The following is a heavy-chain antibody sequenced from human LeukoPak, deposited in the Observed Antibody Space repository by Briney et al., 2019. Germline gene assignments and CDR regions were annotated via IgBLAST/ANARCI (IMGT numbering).Heavy chain of an antibody. Sequence: GGSLRLSCATSGFNFGVVAMDWIRQAPGKGLEWVGFIRRREDGGTAAYAASVKGRIAISRDDSKSIVYLQMNDLRPEYTGVYYCARERAGDVDYWGLGTLVTVSS. CDR2: IRRREDGGTA. CDR1: GFNFGVVA. CDR3: ARERAGDVDY. J-gene: IGHJ4*02. V-gene: IGHV3-49*03.